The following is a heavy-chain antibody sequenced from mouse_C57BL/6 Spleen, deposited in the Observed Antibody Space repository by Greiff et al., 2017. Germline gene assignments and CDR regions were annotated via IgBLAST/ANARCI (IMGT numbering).Heavy chain of an antibody. Sequence: VKLVESGPELVKPGASVKISCKASGYSFTSYYIHWVKQRPGQGLEWIGWIYPGSGNTKYNEKFKGKATLTADTSSSTAYMQLSSLTSEDSAVYYCARGGYTYYFDYWGQGTTLTVSS. CDR3: ARGGYTYYFDY. CDR2: IYPGSGNT. CDR1: GYSFTSYY. V-gene: IGHV1-66*01. J-gene: IGHJ2*01. D-gene: IGHD2-2*01.